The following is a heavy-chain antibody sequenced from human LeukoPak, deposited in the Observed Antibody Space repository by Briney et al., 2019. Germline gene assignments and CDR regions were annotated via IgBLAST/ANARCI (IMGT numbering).Heavy chain of an antibody. CDR1: GGSISSYY. CDR2: IYYSGST. J-gene: IGHJ3*02. D-gene: IGHD2-2*01. V-gene: IGHV4-59*01. CDR3: ARTYIVVVPAAPDAFDI. Sequence: SETLSLTCTVSGGSISSYYWSWIRQPPGKGLEWIGYIYYSGSTNYNPSLKSRVIISVDTSKKQFSLKLSSVTAADTAVYYCARTYIVVVPAAPDAFDIWGQGTMVTVSS.